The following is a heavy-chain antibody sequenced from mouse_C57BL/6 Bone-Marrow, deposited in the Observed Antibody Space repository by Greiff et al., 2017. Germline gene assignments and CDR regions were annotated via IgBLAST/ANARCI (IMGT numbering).Heavy chain of an antibody. V-gene: IGHV1-52*01. J-gene: IGHJ1*03. CDR1: GYTFTSYW. Sequence: QVQLKQSGAELVRPGSSVKLSCKASGYTFTSYWMHWVKQRPIQGLEWIGNIDPSDSETHYNQKFKDKATLTVDKSSSTAYMQLSSLTSEDSAVYYCAGRGPIYYYGFDWYFDVWGTGTTVTVSS. CDR3: AGRGPIYYYGFDWYFDV. D-gene: IGHD1-1*01. CDR2: IDPSDSET.